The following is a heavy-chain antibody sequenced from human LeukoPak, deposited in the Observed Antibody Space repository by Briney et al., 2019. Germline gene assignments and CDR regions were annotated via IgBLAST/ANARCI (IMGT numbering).Heavy chain of an antibody. V-gene: IGHV3-48*03. CDR2: ISSSGSTI. CDR3: AKDLTKYSYGPSVHAFEI. D-gene: IGHD5-18*01. Sequence: GGSLRLSCAASGFTFSSYEMNWVRQAPGKGLEWVSYISSSGSTIYYADSVKGRFTISRDIAKNSLYLQMNSLRAEDTALYYCAKDLTKYSYGPSVHAFEIWGQGTMVTVSS. J-gene: IGHJ3*02. CDR1: GFTFSSYE.